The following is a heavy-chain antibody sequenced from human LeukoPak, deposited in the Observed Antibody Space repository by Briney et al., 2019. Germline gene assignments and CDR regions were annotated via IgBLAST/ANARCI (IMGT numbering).Heavy chain of an antibody. CDR1: GGXFRSYA. CDR3: AIFQGTYGDNENDY. Sequence: SVKVSCKASGGXFRSYAITWVRQAPGKGLEWMGGIIPMINTPKYAQKFQGRVSITADESTSTGYMEMSSLRSEDTAVYYCAIFQGTYGDNENDYWGQGTLVTVSS. J-gene: IGHJ4*02. CDR2: IIPMINTP. V-gene: IGHV1-69*01. D-gene: IGHD4-17*01.